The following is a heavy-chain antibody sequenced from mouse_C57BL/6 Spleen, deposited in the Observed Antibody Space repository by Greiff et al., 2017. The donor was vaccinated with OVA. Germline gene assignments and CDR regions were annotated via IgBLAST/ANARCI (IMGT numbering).Heavy chain of an antibody. V-gene: IGHV5-17*01. J-gene: IGHJ2*01. Sequence: EVKLVESGGGLVKPGGSLKLSCAASGFTFSDYGMHWVRQAPEKGLEWVAYISSGSSTIYYADTVKGRFTISRDNAKNTLFLQMTSLRSEDTAMYYCAKGDHEGFDYWGQGTTLTVSS. CDR3: AKGDHEGFDY. CDR1: GFTFSDYG. CDR2: ISSGSSTI.